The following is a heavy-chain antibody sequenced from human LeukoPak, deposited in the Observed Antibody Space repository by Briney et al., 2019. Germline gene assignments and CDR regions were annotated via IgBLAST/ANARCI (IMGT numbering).Heavy chain of an antibody. D-gene: IGHD3-16*01. Sequence: QPGGSLRLSCAASRFTVSSNYMSWVRQAPGKGLEWVSVIYSGGSTYYADSVKGRFTISRDNSKNTLYLQMNSLRAEDTAVYYCARARNGGDFDYWGQGTLVTVSS. V-gene: IGHV3-53*01. J-gene: IGHJ4*02. CDR1: RFTVSSNY. CDR2: IYSGGST. CDR3: ARARNGGDFDY.